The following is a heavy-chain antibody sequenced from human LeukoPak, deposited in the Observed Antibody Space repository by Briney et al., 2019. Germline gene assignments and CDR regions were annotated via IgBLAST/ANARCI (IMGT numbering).Heavy chain of an antibody. CDR3: AREGSTVTTDGWFDP. Sequence: ASVKVSCKASGYTFTSYAMNWVRQASGQGLEWMGWINTNTGNPTYAQGFTGRFVFSLDTSVSTACLQISSLKAEDTAVYYCAREGSTVTTDGWFDPWGQGTLVTVSS. CDR1: GYTFTSYA. V-gene: IGHV7-4-1*02. J-gene: IGHJ5*02. CDR2: INTNTGNP. D-gene: IGHD4-17*01.